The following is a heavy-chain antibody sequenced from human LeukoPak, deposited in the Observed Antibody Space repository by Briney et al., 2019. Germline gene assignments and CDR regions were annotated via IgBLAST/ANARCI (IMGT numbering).Heavy chain of an antibody. CDR2: INSDGSST. CDR3: ARDRYYYGSGSYYNDDAFDI. J-gene: IGHJ3*02. Sequence: GGSLRLSCAASGFTFSSYWMHWVRQAPGKGLVWVSRINSDGSSTSYADSVKGRFTISRDNAKNTLYLQMNSLRAEDTAVYYCARDRYYYGSGSYYNDDAFDIWGQGTMVTVSS. V-gene: IGHV3-74*01. CDR1: GFTFSSYW. D-gene: IGHD3-10*01.